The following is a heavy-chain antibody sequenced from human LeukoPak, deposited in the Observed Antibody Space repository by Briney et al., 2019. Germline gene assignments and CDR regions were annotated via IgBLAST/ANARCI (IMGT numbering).Heavy chain of an antibody. CDR3: ARSPSRDGYNNLILFEN. V-gene: IGHV4-59*08. CDR2: IYYSGST. CDR1: GGSISNYY. J-gene: IGHJ4*02. D-gene: IGHD5-24*01. Sequence: PSETLSLTCTVSGGSISNYYWSWIRQPPGKGLEWIGYIYYSGSTDYNPSLKSRVTISVDTSENHFSLMLTFVTAADTAVYYCARSPSRDGYNNLILFENGGQGTLGTVSS.